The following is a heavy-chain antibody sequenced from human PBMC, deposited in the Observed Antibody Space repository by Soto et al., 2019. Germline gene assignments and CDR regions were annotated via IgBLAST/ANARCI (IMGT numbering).Heavy chain of an antibody. D-gene: IGHD2-2*01. Sequence: SETLSLTCAVSGASVDSGGYSWSWIRQPTGKGLEWIGYIYHGVSTDYNPSLKSRVTISVDSSKNLFSLSLSSVTAADTAVYFCVRSGCSSTACHTDWFDPWGPGTLVTVSS. J-gene: IGHJ5*02. CDR1: GASVDSGGYS. V-gene: IGHV4-30-2*01. CDR3: VRSGCSSTACHTDWFDP. CDR2: IYHGVST.